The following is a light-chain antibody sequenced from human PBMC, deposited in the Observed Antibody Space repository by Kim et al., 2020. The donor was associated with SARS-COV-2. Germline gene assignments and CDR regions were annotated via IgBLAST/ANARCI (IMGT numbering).Light chain of an antibody. V-gene: IGKV4-1*01. CDR2: WAS. Sequence: NNKNYLAWYQQKPGQAPKLLIYWASIRESGVSDRFSGSGSETDFTLTISSLQAEDVAVYYCQQYYSTPPSFGQGTKLEI. J-gene: IGKJ2*03. CDR1: NNKNY. CDR3: QQYYSTPPS.